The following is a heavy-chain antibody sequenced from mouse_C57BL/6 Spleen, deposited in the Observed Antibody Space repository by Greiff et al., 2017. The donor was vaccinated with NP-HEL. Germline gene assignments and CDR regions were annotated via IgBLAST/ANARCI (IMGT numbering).Heavy chain of an antibody. J-gene: IGHJ3*01. CDR3: ANLLGAY. CDR1: GYTFTDYY. D-gene: IGHD2-1*01. Sequence: EVQLQQSGPELVKPGASVKISCKASGYTFTDYYMNWVKQSHGKSLEWIGDINPNNGGTSYNQKFKGKATLTVDKSSSTAYMELRSLTSEDSAVYYCANLLGAYWGQGTLVTVSA. V-gene: IGHV1-26*01. CDR2: INPNNGGT.